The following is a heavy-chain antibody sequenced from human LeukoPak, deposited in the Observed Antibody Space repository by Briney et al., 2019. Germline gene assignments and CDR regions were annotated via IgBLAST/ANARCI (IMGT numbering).Heavy chain of an antibody. V-gene: IGHV3-48*03. CDR2: ISSSGTTI. Sequence: GGSLRLSCAASGFTFSSYEMHWVRQAPGKGLEWVSYISSSGTTIYYADSVKGRFTISRDNAKNSLYLQMNSLRAEDTALYYCARLGTRYCTSTSCHSQFDFWGQGTLVTVSS. D-gene: IGHD2-2*01. J-gene: IGHJ4*02. CDR3: ARLGTRYCTSTSCHSQFDF. CDR1: GFTFSSYE.